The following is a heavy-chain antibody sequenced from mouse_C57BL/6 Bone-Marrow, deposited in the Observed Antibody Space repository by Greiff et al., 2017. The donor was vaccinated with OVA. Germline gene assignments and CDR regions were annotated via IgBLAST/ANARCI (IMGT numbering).Heavy chain of an antibody. CDR2: IRLKSDNYAT. CDR3: NDLRWFAY. CDR1: GFTFTNYS. D-gene: IGHD1-1*01. J-gene: IGHJ3*01. V-gene: IGHV6-3*01. Sequence: EVQLVQPGPAFVQPARSLKLSCVASGFTFTNYSIHWVRQSPEQGLEWVAQIRLKSDNYATHYAESVKGRFTISRDDSKSSVYLQMNNLRAEDTGIYYCNDLRWFAYWGQGTLVTVSA.